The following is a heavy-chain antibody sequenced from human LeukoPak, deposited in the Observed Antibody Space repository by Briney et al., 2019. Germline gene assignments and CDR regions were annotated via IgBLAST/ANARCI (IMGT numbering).Heavy chain of an antibody. CDR3: ARDTSAWRYGMDV. CDR2: IKQDGSEK. CDR1: GFTFSNYG. V-gene: IGHV3-7*01. Sequence: GGSLRLSCAASGFTFSNYGIHWVRQAPGKGLEWVAIIKQDGSEKDYVDSVTGRFTISRDNAKNSLYLQMNSLRDEDTAVYYCARDTSAWRYGMDVWGQGTTVTVSS. D-gene: IGHD6-19*01. J-gene: IGHJ6*02.